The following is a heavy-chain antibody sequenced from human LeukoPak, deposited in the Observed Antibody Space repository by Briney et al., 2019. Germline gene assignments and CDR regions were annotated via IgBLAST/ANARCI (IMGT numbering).Heavy chain of an antibody. J-gene: IGHJ4*02. V-gene: IGHV4-59*08. CDR1: GGSINSHY. Sequence: SETLSLTCAVSGGSINSHYWSWIRQPPGKGLEWIGDIYYTGRDNYNPSLKSRVTISLDTSKNHLSLNLTSVLAADTAIYYCVRRDPGWNYFDYWGQGILVTVSS. CDR3: VRRDPGWNYFDY. CDR2: IYYTGRD. D-gene: IGHD6-19*01.